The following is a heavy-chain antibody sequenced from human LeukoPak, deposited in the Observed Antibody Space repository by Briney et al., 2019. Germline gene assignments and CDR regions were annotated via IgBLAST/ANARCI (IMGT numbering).Heavy chain of an antibody. CDR2: ISGSGGGT. CDR1: GFTFSSYA. D-gene: IGHD2-15*01. J-gene: IGHJ5*02. Sequence: GGSLRLSCAASGFTFSSYAMSWVRQAPEKGLEWVSTISGSGGGTYYADSVKGRFTISRDNSKNTLYLQMNSLRAEDTALYYCAKDADCSGDTCWRWFDPWGQGTLVTVSS. V-gene: IGHV3-23*01. CDR3: AKDADCSGDTCWRWFDP.